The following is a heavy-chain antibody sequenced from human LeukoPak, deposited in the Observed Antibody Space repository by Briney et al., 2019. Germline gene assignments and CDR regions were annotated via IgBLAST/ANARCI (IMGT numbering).Heavy chain of an antibody. CDR3: ARRGLTGTKSDY. V-gene: IGHV3-48*04. D-gene: IGHD1-7*01. Sequence: GGSLRLSCAASGFTFSSYSMNWVCQAPGKGLEWVSYISSRSSTIYYADSVKGRFTISRDNAKNSLYLQMNSLRAEDTAVYYCARRGLTGTKSDYWGQGTLVTVSS. CDR2: ISSRSSTI. J-gene: IGHJ4*02. CDR1: GFTFSSYS.